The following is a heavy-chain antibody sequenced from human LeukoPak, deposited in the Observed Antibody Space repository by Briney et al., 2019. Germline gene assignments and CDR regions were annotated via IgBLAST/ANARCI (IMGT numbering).Heavy chain of an antibody. CDR2: INWNGGST. CDR3: ARDLEGGGYGSYYFDY. J-gene: IGHJ4*02. CDR1: GFTFDDYG. V-gene: IGHV3-20*04. Sequence: GGSLRLSCAASGFTFDDYGMSWVRQAPGKGLEWVSGINWNGGSTGYADSVKGRFTISRDNAKNSLYLQMNSLRAEDTALYYCARDLEGGGYGSYYFDYWGQGTLVTVSS. D-gene: IGHD2-15*01.